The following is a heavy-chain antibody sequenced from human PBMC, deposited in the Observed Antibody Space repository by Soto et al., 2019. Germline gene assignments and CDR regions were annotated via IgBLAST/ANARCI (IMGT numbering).Heavy chain of an antibody. CDR1: GFNFSNYA. V-gene: IGHV3-23*01. D-gene: IGHD5-12*01. CDR2: ISGNSGTT. CDR3: ARDTAPITYGGYDRGALFDY. J-gene: IGHJ4*02. Sequence: GGSQILSCEGSGFNFSNYALNWVRQAPGKRLEWVSVISGNSGTTYYAASVKGRFTISRDNSKKTLYLQMNSLRADDTAVYYCARDTAPITYGGYDRGALFDYWGQGTLVTVSS.